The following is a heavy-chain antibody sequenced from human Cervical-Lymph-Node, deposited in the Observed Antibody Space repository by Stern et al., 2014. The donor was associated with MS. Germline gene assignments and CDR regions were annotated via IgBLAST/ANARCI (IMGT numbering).Heavy chain of an antibody. V-gene: IGHV3-21*01. CDR2: IISSSSYI. D-gene: IGHD3-16*02. Sequence: VQLVESGGGLVKPGGSLRLSCAASGFTFSTYSMNWVRQAPGKGLEWVSSIISSSSYIYYADSVKGRFTISRDNAKNSLYLQMNSLRAEDTAVYYCASRSYYYYGMDVWGQGTTVTVSS. J-gene: IGHJ6*02. CDR1: GFTFSTYS. CDR3: ASRSYYYYGMDV.